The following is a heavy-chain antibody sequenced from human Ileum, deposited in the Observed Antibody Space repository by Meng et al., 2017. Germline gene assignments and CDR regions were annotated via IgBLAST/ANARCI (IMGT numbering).Heavy chain of an antibody. CDR2: IDEGGSGR. D-gene: IGHD3-16*01. J-gene: IGHJ6*02. CDR3: AREWGSEVAMDV. CDR1: GFTFRAYE. Sequence: GGSLRLSCEASGFTFRAYEMNWVRQAPGKGLEGVSYIDEGGSGRYYADAVRGRFTVSRDNAKNSLFLEMTSLRVEDTAVYYCAREWGSEVAMDVWGQGTTVTVSS. V-gene: IGHV3-48*03.